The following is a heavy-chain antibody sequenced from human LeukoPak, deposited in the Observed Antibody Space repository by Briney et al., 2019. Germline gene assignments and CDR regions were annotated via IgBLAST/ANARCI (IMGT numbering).Heavy chain of an antibody. V-gene: IGHV4-59*01. D-gene: IGHD3-22*01. CDR1: GGSISSYY. J-gene: IGHJ4*02. CDR3: ARAQYYYDSSGYYPPDY. CDR2: IYYSGST. Sequence: SETLSLTCSVSGGSISSYYWSWIRQPPGKGLECIGYIYYSGSTNYNPSLKSRVTISVDTSKNQFSLNLSSVTAADTAVYYCARAQYYYDSSGYYPPDYWGQGTLVTVSS.